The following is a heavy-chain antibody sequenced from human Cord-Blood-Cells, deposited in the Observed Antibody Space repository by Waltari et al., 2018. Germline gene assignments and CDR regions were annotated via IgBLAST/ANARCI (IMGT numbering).Heavy chain of an antibody. CDR3: ARSSVLGELLWGVYYFDY. V-gene: IGHV4-34*01. CDR2: INHSGST. Sequence: QVQLQQWGAGLLKPSETLSLTCAVYGGSFSGYYWSWIRQPPGKGLEWIGEINHSGSTTCNPSLKSRVTRSVDTSKNQFSLELSSVTAADTAVYYCARSSVLGELLWGVYYFDYWGQGTLVTVSS. J-gene: IGHJ4*02. D-gene: IGHD1-26*01. CDR1: GGSFSGYY.